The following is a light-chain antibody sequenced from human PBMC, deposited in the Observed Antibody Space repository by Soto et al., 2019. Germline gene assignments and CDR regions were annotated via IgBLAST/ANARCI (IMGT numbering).Light chain of an antibody. V-gene: IGKV3-15*01. J-gene: IGKJ1*01. CDR1: QSVSSN. Sequence: EIVMAQCPATLSVSPGERATLSCRASQSVSSNLAWYQQKPGQAPRLLIYGASTRATGIPARFSGSGSGTEFTLTISSLQSEDFAVYYCQQYNNWPSWTFGXGTKVDIK. CDR2: GAS. CDR3: QQYNNWPSWT.